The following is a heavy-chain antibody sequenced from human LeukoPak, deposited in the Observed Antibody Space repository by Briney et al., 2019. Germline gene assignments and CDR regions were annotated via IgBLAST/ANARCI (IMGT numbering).Heavy chain of an antibody. Sequence: PGGSLRLSCAASGFTFSSYWMHWVRQAPGKGLMWVSRISTDGSTTSYADSVKGRFTISRDNAKNTLYLQMNSLRAEDTAVYYCATYYCSSTSCYEDYWGQGTLVTVSS. CDR3: ATYYCSSTSCYEDY. J-gene: IGHJ4*02. D-gene: IGHD2-2*01. V-gene: IGHV3-74*01. CDR2: ISTDGSTT. CDR1: GFTFSSYW.